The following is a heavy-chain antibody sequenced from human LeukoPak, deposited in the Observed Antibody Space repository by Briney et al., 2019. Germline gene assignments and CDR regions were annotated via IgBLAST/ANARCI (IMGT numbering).Heavy chain of an antibody. CDR3: ARGPHYIVVVPAAILGDAFDI. J-gene: IGHJ3*02. V-gene: IGHV4-4*09. CDR2: IYTSGST. D-gene: IGHD2-2*01. CDR1: GGSISSYY. Sequence: PSETLSLTCTVSGGSISSYYWSWIRQPPGKGLEWIGYIYTSGSTNYNPSLKGRVTISVDTSKNQFSLKLSSVTAADTAVYYCARGPHYIVVVPAAILGDAFDIWGQGTMVTVSS.